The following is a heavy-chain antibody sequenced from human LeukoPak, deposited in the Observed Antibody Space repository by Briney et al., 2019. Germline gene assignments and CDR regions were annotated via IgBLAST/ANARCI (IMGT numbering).Heavy chain of an antibody. Sequence: GGSLRLSCAASGFTFSSYGMHWVRQAPGKGLEWVSGITGNGGTTYYADSVRGRFTISRDNSKNTVYLQMNSLRAEDTAVYYCARALRIYYYFDYWGQGTLVTVSS. CDR3: ARALRIYYYFDY. V-gene: IGHV3-23*01. J-gene: IGHJ4*02. D-gene: IGHD1-26*01. CDR2: ITGNGGTT. CDR1: GFTFSSYG.